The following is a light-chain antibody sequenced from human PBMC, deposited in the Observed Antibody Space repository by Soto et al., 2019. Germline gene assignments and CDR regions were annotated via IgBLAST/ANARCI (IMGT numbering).Light chain of an antibody. CDR3: SSYAGSDTWV. J-gene: IGLJ3*02. V-gene: IGLV2-11*01. Sequence: QSALTQPRSVSGSPGQSVTISCTGSSSDVGGYDYVSWYQQHPGKAPKLMIYGVSQRPSGVPDRFSGSKSGNTASLAISGLQDYDEAHYYCSSYAGSDTWVFGGGTKLTVL. CDR2: GVS. CDR1: SSDVGGYDY.